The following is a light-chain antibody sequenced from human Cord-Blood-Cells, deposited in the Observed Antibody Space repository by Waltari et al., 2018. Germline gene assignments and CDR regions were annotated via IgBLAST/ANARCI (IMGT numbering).Light chain of an antibody. Sequence: DIQMTQSPSSLSASVGDRVTITCQESQDISKYLNWYKQKQGKAPKLLIYAAFNLETGVPSRFRGSGSGTDFTFTISSLQPEDIATYYWQPYDKLPLTFGGGTKVEIK. CDR3: QPYDKLPLT. J-gene: IGKJ4*01. V-gene: IGKV1-33*01. CDR1: QDISKY. CDR2: AAF.